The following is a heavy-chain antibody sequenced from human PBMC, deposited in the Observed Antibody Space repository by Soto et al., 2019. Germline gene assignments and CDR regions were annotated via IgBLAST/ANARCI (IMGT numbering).Heavy chain of an antibody. Sequence: QVQLVQSGAEVKKPGSSVKVSCKASGGTFSSYAISWVRQAPGQGLEWMGGIIPIFGTANYAQKFQGRVTSTADESTRTADMELSSLRSEDTAVYYCAGVSGYCGGDCYWWYFDLWGRGTLVTVSS. CDR1: GGTFSSYA. J-gene: IGHJ2*01. V-gene: IGHV1-69*12. CDR3: AGVSGYCGGDCYWWYFDL. D-gene: IGHD2-21*02. CDR2: IIPIFGTA.